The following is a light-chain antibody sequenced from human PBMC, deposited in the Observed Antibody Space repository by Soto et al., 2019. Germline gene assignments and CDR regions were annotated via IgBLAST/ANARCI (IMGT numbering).Light chain of an antibody. CDR2: QAS. Sequence: DLQMTKAPSTLSASVGDRVIITCRASESVSRWLACYQQKPGRTPKLLIYQASTLETVVPSRFSGSGSGTEFTLTISSLKPDDFATYSCQQYNAYSKAFGQGTKVEIK. CDR1: ESVSRW. V-gene: IGKV1-5*03. CDR3: QQYNAYSKA. J-gene: IGKJ1*01.